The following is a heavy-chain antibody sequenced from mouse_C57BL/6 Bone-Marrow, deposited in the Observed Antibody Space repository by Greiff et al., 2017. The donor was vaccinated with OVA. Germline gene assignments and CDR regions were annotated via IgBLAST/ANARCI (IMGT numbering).Heavy chain of an antibody. Sequence: EVQLQQSGAELVRPGASVKLSCTASGFNIKDDYMHWVKQRPEQGLEWIGWIDPENGDTEYASKFQGKATITADTSSNTAYLQLSSLTSEDTAVYYCTQVSNYVGRGAMDYWGQGTSVTVSS. CDR1: GFNIKDDY. J-gene: IGHJ4*01. V-gene: IGHV14-4*01. CDR2: IDPENGDT. D-gene: IGHD2-5*01. CDR3: TQVSNYVGRGAMDY.